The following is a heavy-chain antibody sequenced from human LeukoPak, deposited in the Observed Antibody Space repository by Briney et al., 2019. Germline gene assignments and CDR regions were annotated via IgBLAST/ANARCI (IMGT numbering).Heavy chain of an antibody. CDR3: ARGLGYCSSTSCYNV. D-gene: IGHD2-2*02. CDR2: IIPILGIA. J-gene: IGHJ6*02. V-gene: IGHV1-69*04. Sequence: SVKVSCKASGGTFSSYAISWVRQAPGQGLEWMGRIIPILGIANYAQKFQGRVTITADKSTSTAYMELSSLRSEDTAVYYCARGLGYCSSTSCYNVWGQGTTVTVSS. CDR1: GGTFSSYA.